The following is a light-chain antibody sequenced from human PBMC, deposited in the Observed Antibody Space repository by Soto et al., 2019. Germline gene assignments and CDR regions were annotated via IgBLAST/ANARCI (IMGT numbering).Light chain of an antibody. CDR3: QQYSNWPPYT. Sequence: EIVMTQSPATLSVSPGERATLSCRASHSVSSNLAWYQQKPGQAPRLLIYGASTRATGIPARFSGSGSGTAFTLTISSLQSEDFAVYYCQQYSNWPPYTFGQGTKLEIK. CDR2: GAS. J-gene: IGKJ2*01. V-gene: IGKV3-15*01. CDR1: HSVSSN.